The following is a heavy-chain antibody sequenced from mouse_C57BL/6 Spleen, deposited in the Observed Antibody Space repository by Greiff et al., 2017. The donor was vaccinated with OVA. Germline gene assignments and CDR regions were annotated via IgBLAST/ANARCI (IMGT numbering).Heavy chain of an antibody. D-gene: IGHD1-1*01. CDR3: ARHLDYYGSSYVWYFDV. V-gene: IGHV5-6*01. J-gene: IGHJ1*03. CDR2: ISSGGSYT. CDR1: GFTFSSYG. Sequence: EVHLVESGGDLVKPGGSLKLSCAASGFTFSSYGMSWVRQTPDKRLEWVATISSGGSYTYYPDSVKGRFTISRDNAKNTLYLQMSSLKSEDTAMYYCARHLDYYGSSYVWYFDVWGTGTTVTVSS.